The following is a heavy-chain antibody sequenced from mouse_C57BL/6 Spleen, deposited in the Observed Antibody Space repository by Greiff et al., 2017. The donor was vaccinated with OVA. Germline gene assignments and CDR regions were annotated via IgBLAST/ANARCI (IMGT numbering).Heavy chain of an antibody. Sequence: EVKVVESGGGLVKPGGSLKLSCAASGFTFSSYAMSWVRQTPEKRLEWVATISDGGSYTYYPDNVKGRFTISRDNAKNNLYLQMSHLKSEDTAMYYCARGEEGYFDVWGTGTTVTVSS. V-gene: IGHV5-4*03. CDR1: GFTFSSYA. CDR3: ARGEEGYFDV. J-gene: IGHJ1*03. CDR2: ISDGGSYT.